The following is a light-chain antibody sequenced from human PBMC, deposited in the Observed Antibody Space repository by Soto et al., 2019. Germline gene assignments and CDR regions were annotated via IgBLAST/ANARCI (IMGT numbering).Light chain of an antibody. CDR2: DAS. V-gene: IGKV3-11*01. CDR3: QQRSKCPPP. Sequence: EGVLTQSPATLSLSPGERATLSCRASQSISTYLAWYQQKPGQAPRLLIYDASRRATGIPASFSRSGSGTDFTLTISSLEREDLAVYYCQQRSKCPPPVGGGTKVEI. J-gene: IGKJ4*01. CDR1: QSISTY.